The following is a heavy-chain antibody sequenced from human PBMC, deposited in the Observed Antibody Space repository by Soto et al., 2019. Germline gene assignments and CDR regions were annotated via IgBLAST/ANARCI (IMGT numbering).Heavy chain of an antibody. V-gene: IGHV3-74*01. CDR3: ASGENDYGAIFFDI. CDR1: GFTFSSYW. D-gene: IGHD4-17*01. Sequence: GGSLRLSCAASGFTFSSYWMHWVRQAPGKGLVWVSRINSDGSSTSYADSVKGRFTISRDNAKNTLYLQMNSLRAEDTAVYYCASGENDYGAIFFDIWGQGTMVTVSS. J-gene: IGHJ3*02. CDR2: INSDGSST.